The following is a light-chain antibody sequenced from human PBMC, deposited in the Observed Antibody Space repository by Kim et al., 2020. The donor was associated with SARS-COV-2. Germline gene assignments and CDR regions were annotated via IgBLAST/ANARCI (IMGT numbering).Light chain of an antibody. CDR1: QDISRY. J-gene: IGKJ1*01. V-gene: IGKV1-39*01. Sequence: DIQMTQSPSSLSASVGDRVTITCRASQDISRYLNWYQQKPGKAPKLLIYTASSLQSGVPSRFTGSGSETDFTLTISSLQPEDFATYCRQQTYSAYRTFGQGTKVDIK. CDR3: QQTYSAYRT. CDR2: TAS.